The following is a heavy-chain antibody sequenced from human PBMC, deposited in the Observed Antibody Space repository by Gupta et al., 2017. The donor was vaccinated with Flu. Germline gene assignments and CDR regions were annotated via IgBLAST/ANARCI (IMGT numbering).Heavy chain of an antibody. CDR3: AKDFSSTDGFDY. Sequence: EVQLVESGGGLVQPGRSLRLSCAASGFTFADYAMHWVRQAPGKGLEWVSGISWNSGSIGYADSVKGRFTISRDNAKNSLYLQMNSLRAEDTALYYCAKDFSSTDGFDYWGQGTLVTVSS. CDR1: GFTFADYA. V-gene: IGHV3-9*01. CDR2: ISWNSGSI. J-gene: IGHJ4*02. D-gene: IGHD2-2*01.